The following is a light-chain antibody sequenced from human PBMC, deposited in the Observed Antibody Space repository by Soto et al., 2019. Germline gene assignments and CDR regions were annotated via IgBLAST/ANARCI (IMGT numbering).Light chain of an antibody. V-gene: IGKV3-11*01. J-gene: IGKJ4*01. Sequence: LSLSPGTRSLPPGERATLSCRARQSVSSYLAWYQQKPGQAPRLLIYDASNRATGIPARFSGSGSGTDFTLTISSLEPEDFAVYYCQQRSNWPLTFGGGTKVDIK. CDR1: QSVSSY. CDR2: DAS. CDR3: QQRSNWPLT.